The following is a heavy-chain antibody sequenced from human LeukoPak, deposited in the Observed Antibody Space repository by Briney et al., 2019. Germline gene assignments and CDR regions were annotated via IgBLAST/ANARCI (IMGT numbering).Heavy chain of an antibody. Sequence: GGSLRLSCAASGFTFSSYWMHWVRQAPGKGLVWVSRIKSDGKTNYADSVEGRFTISRDNAKNTVSLQMNSLRAEDTGVYYCARAPSEIGGYYPEYFRHWGQGTLVTVSS. D-gene: IGHD3-22*01. CDR1: GFTFSSYW. J-gene: IGHJ1*01. V-gene: IGHV3-74*01. CDR2: IKSDGKT. CDR3: ARAPSEIGGYYPEYFRH.